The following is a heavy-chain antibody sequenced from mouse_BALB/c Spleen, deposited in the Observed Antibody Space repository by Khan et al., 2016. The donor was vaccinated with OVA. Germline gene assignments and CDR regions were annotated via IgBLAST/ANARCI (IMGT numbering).Heavy chain of an antibody. CDR2: INPRSGYT. CDR1: GYTFSSHT. Sequence: VQLQQSGAELARPGASVKMSCKASGYTFSSHTMHWVKQRPGQGLEWIGYINPRSGYTQYNQKFNDKATLTADISSSTAYMQLSSLTSEDSAVYYGARRTTEYALDDWGQGTSVTVSS. D-gene: IGHD2-14*01. CDR3: ARRTTEYALDD. J-gene: IGHJ4*01. V-gene: IGHV1-4*01.